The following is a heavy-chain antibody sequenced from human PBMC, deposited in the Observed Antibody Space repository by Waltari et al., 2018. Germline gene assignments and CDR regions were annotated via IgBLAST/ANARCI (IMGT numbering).Heavy chain of an antibody. D-gene: IGHD6-6*01. V-gene: IGHV4-34*01. CDR1: GGSFSGYY. CDR2: INHSGST. Sequence: QVQLQQWGAGLLKPSETLSLTCAVYGGSFSGYYWSWIRQPPGKGLEWIGEINHSGSTNYNPSLKSRVTISVDTSKNQFSLKLSSVTAADTAVYYCARGGARPRSALVRPYYYYGMDVWGQGTTVTVSS. CDR3: ARGGARPRSALVRPYYYYGMDV. J-gene: IGHJ6*02.